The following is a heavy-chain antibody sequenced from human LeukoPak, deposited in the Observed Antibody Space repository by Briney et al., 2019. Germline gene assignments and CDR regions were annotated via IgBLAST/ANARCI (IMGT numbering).Heavy chain of an antibody. V-gene: IGHV3-30-3*01. CDR3: ARDLIVLLPAPSQAIHY. J-gene: IGHJ4*02. CDR2: ISYDGSNK. Sequence: GGSLRLSCAASGFTFSSYAMHWVRQAPGKGLEWVAVISYDGSNKYYADSVKGRFTISRENSKKTLYMQRNRLRAEERAVYYWARDLIVLLPAPSQAIHYWGQGTLVTVSS. CDR1: GFTFSSYA. D-gene: IGHD2-2*01.